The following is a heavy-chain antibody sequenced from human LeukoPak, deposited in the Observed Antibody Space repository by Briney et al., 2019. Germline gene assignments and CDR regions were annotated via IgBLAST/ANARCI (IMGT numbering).Heavy chain of an antibody. V-gene: IGHV4-38-2*02. CDR3: GRVRRDIGATISPYFDY. D-gene: IGHD5-12*01. J-gene: IGHJ4*02. CDR1: GYSISSGYY. Sequence: SETLSLTCTVSGYSISSGYYWGWIRQPPGKGLEWIGSIYHSGSTYYNPSLKSRVTISVDTSKNQFSLKQSSVTAADPAMYYFGRVRRDIGATISPYFDYWGQGTLVTVSS. CDR2: IYHSGST.